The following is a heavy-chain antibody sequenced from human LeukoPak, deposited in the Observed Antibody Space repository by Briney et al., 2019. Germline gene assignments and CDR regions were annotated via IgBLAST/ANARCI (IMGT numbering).Heavy chain of an antibody. D-gene: IGHD3-22*01. J-gene: IGHJ4*02. Sequence: GGSLRLSCAASGFTFDVSAMNWVRQAPGKGLEWVSASCNSGDTYPADSVKGRFTISRDNSKKMLFLQMTSLRAEDTAVYYCAKKTPGNYPYDYWGQGTLVTVSP. CDR1: GFTFDVSA. CDR2: SCNSGDT. CDR3: AKKTPGNYPYDY. V-gene: IGHV3-23*01.